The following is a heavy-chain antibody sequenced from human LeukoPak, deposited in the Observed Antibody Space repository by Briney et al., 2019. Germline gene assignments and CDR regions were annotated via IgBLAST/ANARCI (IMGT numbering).Heavy chain of an antibody. D-gene: IGHD5-24*01. J-gene: IGHJ4*02. CDR1: GFTFSSYA. Sequence: GGSLRLSCAASGFTFSSYAMSWVRQAPGKGLEWVSAISGSGGSTYYADSVKRRFTISRDNSKNTLYLQMNSLRAEDTAVFYCAKASSGYSSLLYFFDSWGQGTLVTVSS. V-gene: IGHV3-23*01. CDR3: AKASSGYSSLLYFFDS. CDR2: ISGSGGST.